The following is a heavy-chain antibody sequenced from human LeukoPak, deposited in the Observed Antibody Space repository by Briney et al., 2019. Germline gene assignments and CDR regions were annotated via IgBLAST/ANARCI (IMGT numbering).Heavy chain of an antibody. CDR3: ARKTVTTGVDY. CDR2: INHIGNT. Sequence: SETLSLTCAVYGVSFSGYFWSWIRQPPGKGPEYIGEINHIGNTGYNPSLKSRVTILVDTSKNQFSLNLYSVTAADTAVYYCARKTVTTGVDYWGQGTLVTVSA. D-gene: IGHD4-17*01. V-gene: IGHV4-34*01. J-gene: IGHJ4*02. CDR1: GVSFSGYF.